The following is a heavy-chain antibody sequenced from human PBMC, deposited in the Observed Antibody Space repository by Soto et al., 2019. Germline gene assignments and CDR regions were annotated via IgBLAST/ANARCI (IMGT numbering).Heavy chain of an antibody. CDR1: GFTFNDYA. D-gene: IGHD3-22*01. J-gene: IGHJ4*02. CDR2: ISSDGHHQ. CDR3: SRGTYYPQSSGLHADY. Sequence: LRLSCATSGFTFNDYAMYWVRQAPGQGLEWVAMISSDGHHQFYVDNLRGRFTVSRDNSKNTLFLQMNSLRPEDTAVYYCSRGTYYPQSSGLHADYWGPGTVVTVSS. V-gene: IGHV3-30*03.